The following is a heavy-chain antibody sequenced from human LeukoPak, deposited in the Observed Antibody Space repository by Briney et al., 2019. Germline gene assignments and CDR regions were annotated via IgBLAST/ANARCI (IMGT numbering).Heavy chain of an antibody. CDR3: ARVFKELRDQLRNAFDI. V-gene: IGHV1-46*01. CDR2: INPSGGST. D-gene: IGHD1-7*01. CDR1: GYTFTSYY. Sequence: ASVKVSFKASGYTFTSYYMHWVRQAPGQGLEWMGIINPSGGSTSYAQKFQGRVTMTRDTSTSTVYMELSSLRSEDTAVYYCARVFKELRDQLRNAFDIWGQGTMVTVSS. J-gene: IGHJ3*02.